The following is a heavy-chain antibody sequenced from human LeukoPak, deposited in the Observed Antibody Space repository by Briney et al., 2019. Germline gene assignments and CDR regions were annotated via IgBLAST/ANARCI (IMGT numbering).Heavy chain of an antibody. CDR3: AREVAGYDY. J-gene: IGHJ4*02. CDR1: GGTFSSYA. D-gene: IGHD6-19*01. Sequence: SVKVSCKXSGGTFSSYAISWVRQSPGQGLEWMGRIIPIFGTANYAQKFQGRVTITTDESTGTAYMELSSLRSEDTAVYYCAREVAGYDYWGQGTLVTVSS. V-gene: IGHV1-69*05. CDR2: IIPIFGTA.